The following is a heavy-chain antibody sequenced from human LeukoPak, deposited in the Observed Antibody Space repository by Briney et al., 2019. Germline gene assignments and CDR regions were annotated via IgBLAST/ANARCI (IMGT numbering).Heavy chain of an antibody. D-gene: IGHD3-10*01. Sequence: GGSLRLSCAASGFTFSSYWMHWVRQAPGKGLVWVSRINSDGSSTTYADSVKGRFTISRDNAKNTLYLQMNSLRAEDTAVYYCAMGVRGVITLFGGMDVWGKGTTVTVSS. V-gene: IGHV3-74*01. J-gene: IGHJ6*04. CDR2: INSDGSST. CDR3: AMGVRGVITLFGGMDV. CDR1: GFTFSSYW.